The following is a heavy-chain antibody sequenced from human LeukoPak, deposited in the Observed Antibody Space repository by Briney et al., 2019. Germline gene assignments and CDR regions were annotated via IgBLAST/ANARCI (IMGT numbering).Heavy chain of an antibody. CDR3: VRRYMATSAEDFDH. D-gene: IGHD5-24*01. CDR2: IKQDGSEI. J-gene: IGHJ4*02. V-gene: IGHV3-7*01. CDR1: GFTFSSYE. Sequence: GGSLRLSCAASGFTFSSYEMNWVRQAPGKGVEWVANIKQDGSEIYYVGSVKGRFTISRDNAKNSLYLQMNSLRAEDTAVYYCVRRYMATSAEDFDHWGQGTLVTVSS.